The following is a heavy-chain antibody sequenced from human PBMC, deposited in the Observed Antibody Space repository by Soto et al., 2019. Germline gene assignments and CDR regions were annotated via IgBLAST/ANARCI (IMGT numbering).Heavy chain of an antibody. CDR1: GFTFSSYA. V-gene: IGHV3-23*01. CDR3: AKVQLDDYIWGSYRRYYFDY. Sequence: PGGSLRLSCAASGFTFSSYAMSWVRQAPGKGLEWVSAISGSGGSTYYADSVKGRFTISRDNSKNTLYLQMNSLRAEDTAVYYCAKVQLDDYIWGSYRRYYFDYWGQGTLVTVSS. D-gene: IGHD3-16*01. J-gene: IGHJ4*02. CDR2: ISGSGGST.